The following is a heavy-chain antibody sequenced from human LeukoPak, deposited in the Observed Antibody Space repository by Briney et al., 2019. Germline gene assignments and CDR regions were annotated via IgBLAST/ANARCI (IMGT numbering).Heavy chain of an antibody. Sequence: SQTLSLTCTVSGVSISSGDYYWSWIRQPPGKGLEWIGYIYYSGSTYYNPSLKSRVVISLDTSKNQFSLKLNSVTAADTAVYYCATGRPGGLTLMVYATFDYWGQGTLVTVSS. CDR3: ATGRPGGLTLMVYATFDY. CDR2: IYYSGST. CDR1: GVSISSGDYY. V-gene: IGHV4-30-4*01. J-gene: IGHJ4*02. D-gene: IGHD2-8*01.